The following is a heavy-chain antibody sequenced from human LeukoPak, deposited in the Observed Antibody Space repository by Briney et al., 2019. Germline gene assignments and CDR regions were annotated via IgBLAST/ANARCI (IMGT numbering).Heavy chain of an antibody. CDR1: GGSISSGDYY. CDR2: IYYSGST. CDR3: ARGGTVTTPPGMDV. V-gene: IGHV4-30-4*01. D-gene: IGHD4-17*01. Sequence: SQTLSLTCTVSGGSISSGDYYWSWMRQPPGKGLEWIGYIYYSGSTYYNPSLKSRVTISVDTSKNQFSLKLSSVTAADTAVYYCARGGTVTTPPGMDVWGQGTTVTVSS. J-gene: IGHJ6*02.